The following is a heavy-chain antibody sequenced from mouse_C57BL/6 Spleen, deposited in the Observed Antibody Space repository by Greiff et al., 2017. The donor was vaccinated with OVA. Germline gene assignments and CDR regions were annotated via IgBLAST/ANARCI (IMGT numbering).Heavy chain of an antibody. CDR3: ARSRGNPYAMDY. D-gene: IGHD2-1*01. V-gene: IGHV5-12*01. CDR1: GFPLSDYY. CDR2: ISNCGSST. Sequence: EVTSVESGGGLVQPGGSLKLSFAASGFPLSDYYMYWVRQTPETRLEWVAYISNCGSSTYYPDTVKGRITISRDNAKNTLYLQMSRLKTEDTAMYYCARSRGNPYAMDYWGQGTSVTVSS. J-gene: IGHJ4*01.